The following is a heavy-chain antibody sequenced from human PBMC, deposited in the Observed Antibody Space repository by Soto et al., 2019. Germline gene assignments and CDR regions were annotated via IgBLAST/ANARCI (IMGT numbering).Heavy chain of an antibody. Sequence: PGGSLRLSCAASGFTFSSYGMHWVRQAPGKGLEWVAVISYDGSNKYYADSVKGRFTISRDNSKNTLYLQMNSLRAEDTAMYYCARPALGGTAHWFDFWGQGTLVTVSS. D-gene: IGHD6-19*01. CDR1: GFTFSSYG. V-gene: IGHV3-30*03. CDR2: ISYDGSNK. CDR3: ARPALGGTAHWFDF. J-gene: IGHJ5*01.